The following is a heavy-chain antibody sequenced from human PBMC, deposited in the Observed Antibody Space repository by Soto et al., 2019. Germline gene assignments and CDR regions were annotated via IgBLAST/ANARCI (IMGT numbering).Heavy chain of an antibody. D-gene: IGHD4-4*01. CDR3: AKGSIEYSASIDY. V-gene: IGHV3-23*01. CDR2: ISGSGGSS. J-gene: IGHJ4*02. CDR1: GFSFSSYA. Sequence: GESLKISCEASGFSFSSYAMIWVRQAPGKGLEWVSVISGSGGSSYVADSVKGRFTISRDNSKNMLYLEMSSLRAEDTAIYFCAKGSIEYSASIDYWGQGTLVTVS.